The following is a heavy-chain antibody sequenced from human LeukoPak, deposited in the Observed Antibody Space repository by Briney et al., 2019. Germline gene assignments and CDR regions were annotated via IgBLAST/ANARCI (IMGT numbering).Heavy chain of an antibody. V-gene: IGHV3-11*01. Sequence: GGSLRLSCAASGFTFSDSYMTWIRQAPGKGLEWVSFISTSASATYYADSVKGRFTISRDNAKNSLYLQMNSLRAEDTAVYYCARGRSSLDYWGQGTLVTVSP. J-gene: IGHJ4*02. CDR3: ARGRSSLDY. CDR1: GFTFSDSY. CDR2: ISTSASAT.